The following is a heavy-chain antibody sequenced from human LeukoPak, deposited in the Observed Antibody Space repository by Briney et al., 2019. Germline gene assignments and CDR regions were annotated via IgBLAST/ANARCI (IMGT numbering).Heavy chain of an antibody. D-gene: IGHD6-6*01. Sequence: GESLKISCKGSGYRFTSSWIGWVRRTPGKGLEWMGIIYPGDSDTRYSPSFQGQVTISADKSISTAYLQWSSLKASDTAMYYCARERSSQGYFDFWGQGTLVTVSS. CDR1: GYRFTSSW. CDR2: IYPGDSDT. V-gene: IGHV5-51*01. CDR3: ARERSSQGYFDF. J-gene: IGHJ4*02.